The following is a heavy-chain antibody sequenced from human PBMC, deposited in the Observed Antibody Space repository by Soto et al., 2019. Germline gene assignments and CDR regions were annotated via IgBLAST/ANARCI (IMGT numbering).Heavy chain of an antibody. J-gene: IGHJ4*02. CDR1: GYTFTSYY. Sequence: ASVKVSFKASGYTFTSYYMHWVRQAPGQGLEWMGIINPSGGSTSYAQKFQGRVTMTRDTSTSTVYMELSSLRSEDTAVYYCARDGGPDPSAQPGVVDYWGQGTLVTVSS. CDR2: INPSGGST. CDR3: ARDGGPDPSAQPGVVDY. V-gene: IGHV1-46*01. D-gene: IGHD3-10*01.